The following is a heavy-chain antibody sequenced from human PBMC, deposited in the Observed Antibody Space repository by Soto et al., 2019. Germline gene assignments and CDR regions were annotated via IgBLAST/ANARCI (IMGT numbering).Heavy chain of an antibody. Sequence: GGSLRLSCAASGFTFSNAWMNWVRQAPGKGLEWVGRIKSKTDGGTTDYAAPVKGRFTISRDDSKNTLYLQMNSLKTEDTAVYYCTFSSSYYYYYYGMDVWGQGTTVTVSS. CDR2: IKSKTDGGTT. D-gene: IGHD6-6*01. J-gene: IGHJ6*02. V-gene: IGHV3-15*07. CDR1: GFTFSNAW. CDR3: TFSSSYYYYYYGMDV.